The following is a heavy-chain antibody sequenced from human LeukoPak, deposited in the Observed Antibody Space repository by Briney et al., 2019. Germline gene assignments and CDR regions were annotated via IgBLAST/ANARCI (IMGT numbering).Heavy chain of an antibody. CDR3: ARHGHLRLRAAFDS. V-gene: IGHV5-51*01. Sequence: GASLKISCKGAGYIFYNYWIGWVRQVPGKGVGWVGIIFPGNSDTKYHPAYQGQVTISVDQSINTAYLLWRSLRASDTGIYYCARHGHLRLRAAFDSWGQGTFVSVSS. CDR1: GYIFYNYW. D-gene: IGHD2-21*02. J-gene: IGHJ4*02. CDR2: IFPGNSDT.